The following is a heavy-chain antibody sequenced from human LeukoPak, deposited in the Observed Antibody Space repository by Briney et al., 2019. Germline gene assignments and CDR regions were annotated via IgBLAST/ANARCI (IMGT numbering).Heavy chain of an antibody. CDR3: ARAVKWELLDYGMDV. CDR1: GYTFTSYY. J-gene: IGHJ6*02. Sequence: GASVKVSCKASGYTFTSYYMHWVRQAPGQGLEWMGIINPSGGSTSYAQKFQGRVTMTRDTSTSTVYMELSSLRSEDTAVYYCARAVKWELLDYGMDVWGQGTMVTVSS. D-gene: IGHD1-26*01. V-gene: IGHV1-46*01. CDR2: INPSGGST.